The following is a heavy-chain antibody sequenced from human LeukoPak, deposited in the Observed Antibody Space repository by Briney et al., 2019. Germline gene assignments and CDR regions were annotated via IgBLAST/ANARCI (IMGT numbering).Heavy chain of an antibody. CDR3: ARGMIVATVSV. D-gene: IGHD5-12*01. V-gene: IGHV3-21*01. J-gene: IGHJ4*02. Sequence: GRSLRLSCAASGFTFSSYSMNWVRQAPGKGLEWASSISGSSSYIYYADSVKGRFTISRDNAKNSLYLQMNSLRAEDTAVYYCARGMIVATVSVWGQGTLVTVSS. CDR1: GFTFSSYS. CDR2: ISGSSSYI.